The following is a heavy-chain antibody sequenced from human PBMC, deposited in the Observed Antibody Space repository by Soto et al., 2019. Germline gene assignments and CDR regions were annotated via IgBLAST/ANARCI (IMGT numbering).Heavy chain of an antibody. J-gene: IGHJ3*02. CDR2: IYWSGNT. Sequence: SETLSLTCRVSGDSTSRGGYYWSRIRQHPGKGLEWIGYIYWSGNTYFNPSRKSRVSISLGTSSNQFSLNLTSVTAADTAVYYCARGAADYGDAFDIWGQGTTDTVSS. CDR1: GDSTSRGGYY. D-gene: IGHD4-17*01. V-gene: IGHV4-31*03. CDR3: ARGAADYGDAFDI.